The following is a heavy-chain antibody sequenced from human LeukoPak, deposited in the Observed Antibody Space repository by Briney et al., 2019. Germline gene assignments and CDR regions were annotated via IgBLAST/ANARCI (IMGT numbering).Heavy chain of an antibody. CDR3: TRDREEGGFDP. CDR1: GFTFGDYA. CDR2: IRSKAYGGTT. J-gene: IGHJ5*02. V-gene: IGHV3-49*03. Sequence: GGSLRLSCTASGFTFGDYAMSWFRQAPGKGLEWVGFIRSKAYGGTTEYAASVKGRFTILRDDSKSIAYLQMNSLKTEDTAVYYCTRDREEGGFDPWGQGTLVTVSS.